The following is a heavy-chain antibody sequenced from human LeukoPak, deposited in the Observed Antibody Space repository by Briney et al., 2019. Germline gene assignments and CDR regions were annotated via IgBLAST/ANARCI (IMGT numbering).Heavy chain of an antibody. CDR1: GYTLTELS. CDR2: FDPEDGET. V-gene: IGHV1-24*01. CDR3: AREVDTAMVTGY. J-gene: IGHJ4*02. Sequence: ASVKVSCKVSGYTLTELSMHWVRQAPGKGLEWMGGFDPEDGETIYAQKFQGRVTMTRDTSTSTVYMELSSLRSEDTAVYYCAREVDTAMVTGYWGQGTLVTVSS. D-gene: IGHD5-18*01.